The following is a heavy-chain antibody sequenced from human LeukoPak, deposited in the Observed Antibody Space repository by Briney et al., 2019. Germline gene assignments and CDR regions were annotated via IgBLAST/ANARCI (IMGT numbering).Heavy chain of an antibody. CDR3: ARDPPHSSGPNSPCFEY. D-gene: IGHD6-19*01. J-gene: IGHJ4*02. Sequence: ASVKVSCKASGYTFNTYGIRWVRQAPGQGLEWMGWIGTYNDNTEYAQKFQGRLTMTTDTSTSTAYMELRSLRSDDTAVYYCARDPPHSSGPNSPCFEYWGQGTLVTVSS. CDR2: IGTYNDNT. CDR1: GYTFNTYG. V-gene: IGHV1-18*01.